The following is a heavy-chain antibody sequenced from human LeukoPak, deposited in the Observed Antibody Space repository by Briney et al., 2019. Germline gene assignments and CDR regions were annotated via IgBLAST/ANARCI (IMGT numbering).Heavy chain of an antibody. Sequence: GGSLRLSCAASGFTFSSYGMHWVRQAPGKGLEWVAVIWYGGSNKYYADSVKGRFTISRDNSKNTLYLQMNSLRAEDTAVYYCARDQWELGAFDIWGQGTMVTVSS. CDR3: ARDQWELGAFDI. CDR1: GFTFSSYG. D-gene: IGHD1-26*01. CDR2: IWYGGSNK. V-gene: IGHV3-33*08. J-gene: IGHJ3*02.